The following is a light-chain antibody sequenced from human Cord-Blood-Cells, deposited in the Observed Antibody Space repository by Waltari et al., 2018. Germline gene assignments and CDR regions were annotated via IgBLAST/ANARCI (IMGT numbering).Light chain of an antibody. CDR3: QQRSNWLT. CDR1: QSVSSY. V-gene: IGKV3-11*01. J-gene: IGKJ4*01. CDR2: DAS. Sequence: EIVLTQSPATLSLSPGERATLSCRASQSVSSYLAWYQQKPGQAPRLLIYDASNRATGIPGRFSGSGAGTDFTLTISSLEPEGFAVYYCQQRSNWLTFGGGTKVEIK.